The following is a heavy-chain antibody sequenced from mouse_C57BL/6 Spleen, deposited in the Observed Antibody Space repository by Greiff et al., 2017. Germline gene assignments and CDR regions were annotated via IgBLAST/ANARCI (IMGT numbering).Heavy chain of an antibody. CDR3: ARGAYDYDVWFAY. CDR1: GYAFSSYW. J-gene: IGHJ3*01. Sequence: QVQLQQSGAELVKPGASVKISCKASGYAFSSYWMHWVKQRPGKGLEWIGQIYPGDGDTNYNGKFKGKATLTADKSSSTAYMQLSSLTSEDSAVYFCARGAYDYDVWFAYWGQGTLVTVSA. CDR2: IYPGDGDT. D-gene: IGHD2-4*01. V-gene: IGHV1-80*01.